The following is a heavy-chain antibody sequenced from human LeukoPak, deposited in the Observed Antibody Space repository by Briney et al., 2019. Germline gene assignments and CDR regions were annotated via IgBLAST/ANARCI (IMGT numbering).Heavy chain of an antibody. CDR2: ISYDGSNK. J-gene: IGHJ4*02. Sequence: PGGSLRLSCAASGFTFSSYAMHWVRQAPGKGLEWVAVISYDGSNKYYADSVKGRFTISRDNSKNTLYLQMNSLRAEDTAVYYCARVPPTNLYYFDYWGQGTLVTVSS. CDR1: GFTFSSYA. V-gene: IGHV3-30-3*01. CDR3: ARVPPTNLYYFDY.